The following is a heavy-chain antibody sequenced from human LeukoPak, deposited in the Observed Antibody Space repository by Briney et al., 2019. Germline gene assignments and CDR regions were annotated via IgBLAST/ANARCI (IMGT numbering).Heavy chain of an antibody. V-gene: IGHV3-23*01. CDR1: GFTFSSYA. Sequence: GGSLRLSCAASGFTFSSYAMSWVHQAPGKALEWVSAISGSGGSTYYADSVKGRFTISRDNSKNTLYLQMNSLRAEDTAVYYCANDIVVVPAAGRPKNYWGQGTLVTVSS. CDR2: ISGSGGST. J-gene: IGHJ4*02. D-gene: IGHD2-2*01. CDR3: ANDIVVVPAAGRPKNY.